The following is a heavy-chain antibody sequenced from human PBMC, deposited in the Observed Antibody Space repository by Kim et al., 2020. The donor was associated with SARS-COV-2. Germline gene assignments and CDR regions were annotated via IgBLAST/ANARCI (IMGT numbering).Heavy chain of an antibody. V-gene: IGHV3-13*01. CDR3: AREMAAGASAFDI. J-gene: IGHJ3*02. Sequence: YQVPVKGRFTISRETSKNSLYLQMNTLRAADTAVYYCAREMAAGASAFDIWGQGAMVTVSS. D-gene: IGHD6-13*01.